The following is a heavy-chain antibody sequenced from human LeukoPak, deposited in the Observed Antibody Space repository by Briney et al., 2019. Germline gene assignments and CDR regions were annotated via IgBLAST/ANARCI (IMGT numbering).Heavy chain of an antibody. CDR1: GFTFSNYA. V-gene: IGHV3-23*01. Sequence: PGGSLRLSCAASGFTFSNYAMTWVRQASGKGLEWVSSITNNGVTTDYADSVKGRFTISRDNSKNTLYLQMNSLRAEDTAVYYCAKALGRFDYWGQGTLVTVSS. CDR2: ITNNGVTT. CDR3: AKALGRFDY. D-gene: IGHD7-27*01. J-gene: IGHJ4*02.